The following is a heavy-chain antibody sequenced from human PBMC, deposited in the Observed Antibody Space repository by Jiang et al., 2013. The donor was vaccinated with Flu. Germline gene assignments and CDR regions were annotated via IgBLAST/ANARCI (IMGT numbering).Heavy chain of an antibody. D-gene: IGHD3-10*01. CDR2: ISAYNGNT. V-gene: IGHV1-18*04. CDR1: GYTFTSYG. Sequence: SGAEVKKPGASVKVSCKASGYTFTSYGISWVRQAPGQGLEWMGWISAYNGNTNYAQKLQGRVTMTTDTSTSTAYMELRSLRSDDTAVYYCARVRGITMVRGVIIPNWFDPWAREPWSPSPQ. CDR3: ARVRGITMVRGVIIPNWFDP. J-gene: IGHJ5*02.